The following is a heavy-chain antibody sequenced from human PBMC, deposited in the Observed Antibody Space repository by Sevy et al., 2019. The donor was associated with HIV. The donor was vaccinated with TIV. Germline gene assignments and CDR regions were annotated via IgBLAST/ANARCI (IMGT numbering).Heavy chain of an antibody. CDR2: IRSKTYGGTT. Sequence: GGSLRLSCTASGFTFGDYAMSWFRQAPGKGLEWVSFIRSKTYGGTTEYAASLKGRFTISRDDSRNIAYLQMHSLRTEDTAVYYCTRGRPIYGDYGIDHWGQGTLVTVSS. V-gene: IGHV3-49*03. CDR3: TRGRPIYGDYGIDH. J-gene: IGHJ4*02. CDR1: GFTFGDYA. D-gene: IGHD4-17*01.